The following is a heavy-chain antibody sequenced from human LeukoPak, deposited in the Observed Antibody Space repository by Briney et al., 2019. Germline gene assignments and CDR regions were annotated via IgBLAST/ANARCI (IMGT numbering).Heavy chain of an antibody. V-gene: IGHV3-21*01. D-gene: IGHD6-19*01. CDR2: ISSSSSYI. CDR1: GFTFSSYS. Sequence: GGSLRLSCAASGFTFSSYSMNWVRQAPGKGLEWVSSISSSSSYIYYADSVKGRFTISRDNAKNSLYLQMNSLRAEDTAVYYCARDSSGWYVYYYYMDVWGKGTTVTVSS. CDR3: ARDSSGWYVYYYYMDV. J-gene: IGHJ6*03.